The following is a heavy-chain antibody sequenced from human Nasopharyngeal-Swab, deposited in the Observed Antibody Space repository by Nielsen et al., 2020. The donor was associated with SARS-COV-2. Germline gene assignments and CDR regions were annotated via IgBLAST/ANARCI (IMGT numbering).Heavy chain of an antibody. J-gene: IGHJ4*02. CDR3: TTDFYFDY. V-gene: IGHV3-73*01. CDR2: IGDKDHNYAI. Sequence: VRQMPGKGLEWVGRIGDKDHNYAITYGASVQGRFTISRDDSKNTAFLQMDSLKTEDTALYYCTTDFYFDYWGQGTLVTVSS.